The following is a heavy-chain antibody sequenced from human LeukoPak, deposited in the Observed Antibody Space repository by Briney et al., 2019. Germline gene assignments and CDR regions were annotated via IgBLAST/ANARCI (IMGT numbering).Heavy chain of an antibody. CDR1: GGSISSSSYY. CDR2: IYYSGTT. CDR3: ATQQGEFTRRYAFDI. D-gene: IGHD3-10*01. Sequence: PSETLSLTCTVSGGSISSSSYYWGWIRQPPGKGLEWIGSIYYSGTTFYNPSLKSRVTISVDTSRNQFSLKLSSVTAADTAVYYCATQQGEFTRRYAFDIWGQGTMVTVSS. J-gene: IGHJ3*02. V-gene: IGHV4-39*01.